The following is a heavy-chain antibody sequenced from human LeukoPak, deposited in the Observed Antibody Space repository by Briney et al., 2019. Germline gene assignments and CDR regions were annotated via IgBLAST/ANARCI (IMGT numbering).Heavy chain of an antibody. CDR1: CGSISSYY. CDR3: ARGGDGYKSPWFDP. V-gene: IGHV4-59*01. Sequence: AETLSLTCTVSCGSISSYYWSWIRESPGKGLEGSGYVYYTGSTNYNPSLKSRVTISLHTSKNQFSLNLSSVTAADTAVYYCARGGDGYKSPWFDPWGRGTLVTVSS. D-gene: IGHD5-24*01. J-gene: IGHJ5*02. CDR2: VYYTGST.